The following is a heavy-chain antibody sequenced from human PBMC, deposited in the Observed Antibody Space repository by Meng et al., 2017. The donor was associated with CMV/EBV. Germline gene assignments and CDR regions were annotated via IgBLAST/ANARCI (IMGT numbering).Heavy chain of an antibody. CDR1: GFTFSSYA. V-gene: IGHV3-30-3*01. CDR3: ARGYSYGSLFDY. Sequence: GESLKISCAASGFTFSSYAMHWVRQAPGKGLEWVAVISYDGSNKYYADSVKGRFTISRDNSKNTLYLQMNSLRAEDTAVYYCARGYSYGSLFDYWGQGTLVTVSS. J-gene: IGHJ4*02. CDR2: ISYDGSNK. D-gene: IGHD5-18*01.